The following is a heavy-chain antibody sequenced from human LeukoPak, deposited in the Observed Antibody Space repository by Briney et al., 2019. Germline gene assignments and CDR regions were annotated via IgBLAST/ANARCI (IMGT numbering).Heavy chain of an antibody. CDR3: AREDRLYGSGRHLDY. CDR2: IYYSGST. V-gene: IGHV4-59*01. Sequence: SETLSLTCTVSGGSISSYYWSWLRQPPGKGLEWIGYIYYSGSTNYNPSLKSRVTISVDTSKNQFSLKLSSVTAADTAVYYCAREDRLYGSGRHLDYWGQGTLVTVSS. D-gene: IGHD3-10*01. J-gene: IGHJ4*02. CDR1: GGSISSYY.